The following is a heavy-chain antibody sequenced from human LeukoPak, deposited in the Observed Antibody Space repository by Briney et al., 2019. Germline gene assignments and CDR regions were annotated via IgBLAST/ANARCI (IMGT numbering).Heavy chain of an antibody. Sequence: PSETLSLTCAVYGGSFSGYYWSWIRQPPGKGLEWIGEINHSGSTNYNPSLKSRVTISVDTSKNQFSLKLSSVTAADTAVYYCARHGDYYDSSGNLDYWGQGTLVTVSS. V-gene: IGHV4-34*01. CDR2: INHSGST. CDR1: GGSFSGYY. D-gene: IGHD3-22*01. CDR3: ARHGDYYDSSGNLDY. J-gene: IGHJ4*02.